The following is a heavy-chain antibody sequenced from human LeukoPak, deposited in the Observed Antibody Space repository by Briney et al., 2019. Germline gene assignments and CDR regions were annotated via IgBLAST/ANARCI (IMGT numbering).Heavy chain of an antibody. V-gene: IGHV3-64*01. CDR1: GFTFNDFA. Sequence: GESLKISCAASGFTFNDFAMHWVRQAPGRGLEYLSAISSDGGSAYYATSVKGRFTISRDNSKNTLYLQMASLRAEDMAVYSCARDRGGSLLFDYWGRGTLVTVSS. CDR2: ISSDGGSA. D-gene: IGHD1-26*01. J-gene: IGHJ4*02. CDR3: ARDRGGSLLFDY.